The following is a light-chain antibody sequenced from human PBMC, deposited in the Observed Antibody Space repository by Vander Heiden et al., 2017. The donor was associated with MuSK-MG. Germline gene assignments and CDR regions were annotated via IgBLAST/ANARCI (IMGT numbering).Light chain of an antibody. Sequence: EVGLTQSPATLSVSPGDRATLSCRASQSVGSNLAWYQQRPGQAPRLLIFDASTRPTGIPIRFSGSGSGTEFTLTISSVQSEDFAVYYCQQSNNWPRTFGLGSRLDIK. J-gene: IGKJ5*01. CDR2: DAS. CDR1: QSVGSN. V-gene: IGKV3D-15*01. CDR3: QQSNNWPRT.